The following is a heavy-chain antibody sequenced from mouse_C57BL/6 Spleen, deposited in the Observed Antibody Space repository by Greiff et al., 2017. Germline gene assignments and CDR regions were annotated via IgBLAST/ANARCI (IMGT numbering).Heavy chain of an antibody. CDR1: GYTFTSYD. CDR3: ARNPHYYGSSPHWYFDV. J-gene: IGHJ1*03. CDR2: IYPRDGST. Sequence: QVQLQQSGPELVKPGASVKLSCKASGYTFTSYDINWVKQRPGQGLEWIGWIYPRDGSTKYNEKFKGKATLTVDTSSSTAYMELHSLTSEDSAVYFCARNPHYYGSSPHWYFDVWGTGTTVTVSS. D-gene: IGHD1-1*01. V-gene: IGHV1-85*01.